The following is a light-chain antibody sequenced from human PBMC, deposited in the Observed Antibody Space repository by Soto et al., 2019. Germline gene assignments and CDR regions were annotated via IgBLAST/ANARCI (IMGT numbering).Light chain of an antibody. V-gene: IGKV1-5*03. Sequence: DIQMTQSPSTLSASVGDRVTITCRARQSISSWLAWYQQKPGKAPKVLIYKASSLESGVPSRFSGSGSGTEFTLTISSLQPDDFATYYCQQYNSYPYTFGQGTKLEIK. CDR3: QQYNSYPYT. CDR1: QSISSW. CDR2: KAS. J-gene: IGKJ2*01.